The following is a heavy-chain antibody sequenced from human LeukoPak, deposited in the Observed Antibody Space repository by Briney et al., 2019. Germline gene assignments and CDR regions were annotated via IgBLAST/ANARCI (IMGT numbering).Heavy chain of an antibody. J-gene: IGHJ5*02. CDR2: ISYGGSNK. V-gene: IGHV3-30*18. CDR1: GFTFSSYG. Sequence: SGGSLRLSCAASGFTFSSYGMHWVRQAPGKGLEWVAVISYGGSNKYYADSVKGRFTISRDNSKNTLYLQMNSLRAEDTAVYYCAKALDSSGYSWFDPWGQGTLVTVSS. D-gene: IGHD3-22*01. CDR3: AKALDSSGYSWFDP.